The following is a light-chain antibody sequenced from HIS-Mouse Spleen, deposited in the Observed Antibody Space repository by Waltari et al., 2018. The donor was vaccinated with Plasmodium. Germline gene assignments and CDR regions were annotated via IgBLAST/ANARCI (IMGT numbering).Light chain of an antibody. J-gene: IGLJ3*02. CDR3: AAWDDSLNGWV. CDR1: SSNIGSNT. V-gene: IGLV1-44*01. Sequence: QSVLTQPPSASGTPGQRVTISCSGSSSNIGSNTVNWYQQFPGTAPKLLIYSNNQRPSGVPVRFSGSKSGTSASLAISGLQSEDEADYYCAAWDDSLNGWVFGGGTKLTVL. CDR2: SNN.